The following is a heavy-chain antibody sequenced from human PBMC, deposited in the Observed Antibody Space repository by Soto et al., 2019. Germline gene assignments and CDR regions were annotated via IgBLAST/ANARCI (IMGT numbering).Heavy chain of an antibody. CDR2: ISSSSSYI. Sequence: EVQLVESGGGLVKPGGSLRLSCAASGFTFSSYSMNWVRQAPGKGLEWVSSISSSSSYIYYADSVKGRFTISRDNAKNSLYLQMNSLRAEDPAVYYCARTGRLSVAFDIWGQGTMVTVSS. J-gene: IGHJ3*02. V-gene: IGHV3-21*01. CDR1: GFTFSSYS. CDR3: ARTGRLSVAFDI. D-gene: IGHD1-1*01.